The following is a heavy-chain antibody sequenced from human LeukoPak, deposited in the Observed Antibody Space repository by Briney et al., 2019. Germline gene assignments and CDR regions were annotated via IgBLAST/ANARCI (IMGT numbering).Heavy chain of an antibody. V-gene: IGHV3-74*01. J-gene: IGHJ4*02. Sequence: GGSLRLSCAASGFTFSSYWMHWVRQGPGKGLEWVSRINMDGTTISYADSVKGRFTISRDNAKNTLYLQMSSLRAEDTAVYYCARVSRGSNHFEYWGQGALVTVSS. CDR3: ARVSRGSNHFEY. CDR1: GFTFSSYW. D-gene: IGHD1-26*01. CDR2: INMDGTTI.